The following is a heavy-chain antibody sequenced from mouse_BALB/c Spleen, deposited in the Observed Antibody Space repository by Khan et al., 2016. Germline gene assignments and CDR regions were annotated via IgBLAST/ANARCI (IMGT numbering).Heavy chain of an antibody. D-gene: IGHD4-1*02. Sequence: EVQLQESGPGLVKPSQSLSLTCTVTGYSITSDYAWNWIRQFPGNKLEWMGYISYSGSTSYNPSLKSRISITRDTSQNPFFLQLNSVTTEDTATYYCAINWDEEDYWGQGTLVTVSA. CDR1: GYSITSDYA. J-gene: IGHJ3*01. CDR3: AINWDEEDY. CDR2: ISYSGST. V-gene: IGHV3-2*02.